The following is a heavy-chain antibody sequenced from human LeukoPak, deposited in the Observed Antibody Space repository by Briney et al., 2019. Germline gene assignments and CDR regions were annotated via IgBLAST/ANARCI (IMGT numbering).Heavy chain of an antibody. Sequence: GGAVRLSCAAAGFTFRRYRMNGVRQAGGKAGEWVSSISSSSSYIYYADSVKGRFTISRDNAKNSLYLQMNSLRAEDTAVYYCARPRNSSSWYRGWFDPWGQGTLVTVSS. CDR3: ARPRNSSSWYRGWFDP. V-gene: IGHV3-21*01. CDR1: GFTFRRYR. J-gene: IGHJ5*02. CDR2: ISSSSSYI. D-gene: IGHD6-13*01.